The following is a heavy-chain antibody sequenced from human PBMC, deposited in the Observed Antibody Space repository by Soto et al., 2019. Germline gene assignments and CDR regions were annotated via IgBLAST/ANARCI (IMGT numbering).Heavy chain of an antibody. J-gene: IGHJ4*02. CDR3: ARHVGGSYLLFDH. V-gene: IGHV5-10-1*01. CDR1: GYSFTSYW. D-gene: IGHD1-1*01. Sequence: GESLKISCKGSGYSFTSYWISWVRQMPGKGLEWMGRIDPSDSYTNYSPSFEGHVTISVDKSIGTAYLQWGSLKASDTAVYYCARHVGGSYLLFDHWGQGTLVTVSS. CDR2: IDPSDSYT.